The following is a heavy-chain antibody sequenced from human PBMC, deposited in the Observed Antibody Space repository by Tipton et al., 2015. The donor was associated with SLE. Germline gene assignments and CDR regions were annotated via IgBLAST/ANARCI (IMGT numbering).Heavy chain of an antibody. CDR1: GGSFSDYS. Sequence: TLSLTCVVYGGSFSDYSWSWIRQSSGKGLEWIGEINHSGSTNYNPSLKSRVTISVDASKIQFSLKLSSVTAADTAVYYCARGRLLEWLSTYYYYYGMDVWGHGTTVTISS. CDR3: ARGRLLEWLSTYYYYYGMDV. D-gene: IGHD3-3*01. J-gene: IGHJ6*02. CDR2: INHSGST. V-gene: IGHV4-34*01.